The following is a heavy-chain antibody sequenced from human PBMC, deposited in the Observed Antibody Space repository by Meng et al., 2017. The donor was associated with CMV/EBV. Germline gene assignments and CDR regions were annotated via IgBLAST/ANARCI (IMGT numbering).Heavy chain of an antibody. CDR3: ARVGRTSRYDY. J-gene: IGHJ4*02. V-gene: IGHV4-30-4*08. D-gene: IGHD2-2*01. Sequence: QGQLQGAGPGLVKPSRTLSLTCTFSGGSISSVDYYWSWIRQPPGKGLEWIGYIYYSGSTYYNPSLKSRVTISVDTSKNQFSLKLSSVTAADTAVYYCARVGRTSRYDYWGQGTLVTVSS. CDR1: GGSISSVDYY. CDR2: IYYSGST.